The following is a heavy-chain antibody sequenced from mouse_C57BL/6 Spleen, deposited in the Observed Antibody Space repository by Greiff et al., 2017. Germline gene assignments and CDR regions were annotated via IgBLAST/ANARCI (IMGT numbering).Heavy chain of an antibody. CDR3: ARDYGSYFDY. V-gene: IGHV5-4*01. D-gene: IGHD1-1*01. CDR2: ISDGGSYT. CDR1: GFTFSSYA. J-gene: IGHJ2*01. Sequence: EVMLVESGGGLVKPGGSLKLSCAASGFTFSSYAMSWVRQTPEKRLEWVATISDGGSYTYYPDNVKGRFTISRDNAKNNLYLQMSHLKSEDTAMYYCARDYGSYFDYWGQGTTLTVSS.